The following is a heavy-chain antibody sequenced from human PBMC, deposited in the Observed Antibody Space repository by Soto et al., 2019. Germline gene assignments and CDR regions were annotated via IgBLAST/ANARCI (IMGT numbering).Heavy chain of an antibody. D-gene: IGHD1-1*01. Sequence: ASVKVSCKASGYTFTIYGVSWVLQAPGQGLEWMGWISAYNGNTNYAQKLQGRVTMTTDTSTSTAYMELRSLRSDDTAVYYCARDRPLSRRRRSPPSFDYWGQGTLVTVAS. CDR1: GYTFTIYG. CDR2: ISAYNGNT. J-gene: IGHJ4*02. CDR3: ARDRPLSRRRRSPPSFDY. V-gene: IGHV1-18*01.